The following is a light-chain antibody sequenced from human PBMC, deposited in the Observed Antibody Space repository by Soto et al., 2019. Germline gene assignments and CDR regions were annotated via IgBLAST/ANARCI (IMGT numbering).Light chain of an antibody. CDR3: NSYTISGTYV. Sequence: QSVLTQPPSVSGSPGQSVAISCIGDSSDVGSYNRVSWYQQSPGTAPKLIIYEVTTRPSGVPDRFSGSKSGNTASLTISGLQAEDEAVYYCNSYTISGTYVFGTGTKVTVL. CDR2: EVT. CDR1: SSDVGSYNR. J-gene: IGLJ1*01. V-gene: IGLV2-18*02.